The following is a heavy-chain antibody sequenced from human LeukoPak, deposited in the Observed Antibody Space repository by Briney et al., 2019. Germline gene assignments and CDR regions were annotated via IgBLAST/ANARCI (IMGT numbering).Heavy chain of an antibody. J-gene: IGHJ4*02. CDR1: GFTVSSNY. CDR2: IYSGGST. V-gene: IGHV3-66*01. CDR3: ARSSGGYDSSGYYSDY. D-gene: IGHD3-22*01. Sequence: GGSLRLSCAASGFTVSSNYMSWVRQAPGKGLEWVSVIYSGGSTYYADSVKGRFTTSRDNSKNTLYLQMNSLRAEDTAVYYCARSSGGYDSSGYYSDYWGQGTLVTVSS.